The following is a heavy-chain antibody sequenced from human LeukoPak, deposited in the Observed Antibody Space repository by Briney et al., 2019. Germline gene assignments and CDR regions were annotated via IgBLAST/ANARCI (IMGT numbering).Heavy chain of an antibody. V-gene: IGHV3-23*01. J-gene: IGHJ4*02. CDR2: ISGSGGST. D-gene: IGHD6-13*01. Sequence: GGSLRLSCAASGFTFSSYAMSWVRQAPGKGLEWVSAISGSGGSTYYADSAKGRFTISRDNSKNTLYLQMNSLRAEDTAVYYCAKDQQLVPTLFDYWGQGTLVTVSS. CDR3: AKDQQLVPTLFDY. CDR1: GFTFSSYA.